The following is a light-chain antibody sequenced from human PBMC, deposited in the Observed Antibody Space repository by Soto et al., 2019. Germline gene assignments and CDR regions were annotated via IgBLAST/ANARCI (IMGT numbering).Light chain of an antibody. Sequence: EIVLTQSPCTLSLSPGERATLSCRASQGIKNYLAWFQQKPGQAPRLLVYGASTRATTIPARFSGSGSGTDFTLTISRLEPEDFAVYYCQQYGSSGTFGQGTKVDIK. V-gene: IGKV3-20*01. CDR1: QGIKNY. CDR3: QQYGSSGT. CDR2: GAS. J-gene: IGKJ1*01.